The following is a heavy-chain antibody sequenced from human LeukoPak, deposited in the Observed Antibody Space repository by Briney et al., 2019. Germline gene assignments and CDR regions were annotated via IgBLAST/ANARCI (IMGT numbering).Heavy chain of an antibody. CDR1: GFTFSSYA. D-gene: IGHD2-2*01. Sequence: GGSLRLSCAASGFTFSSYAMSWVRQAPGKELEWVSAISGSGGSTYYADSVKGRFTISRDNSKNTLYLQMNSLRAEDTAVYYCAKVGYAVVVVPAATYYFDYWGQGTLVTVSS. CDR3: AKVGYAVVVVPAATYYFDY. V-gene: IGHV3-23*01. CDR2: ISGSGGST. J-gene: IGHJ4*02.